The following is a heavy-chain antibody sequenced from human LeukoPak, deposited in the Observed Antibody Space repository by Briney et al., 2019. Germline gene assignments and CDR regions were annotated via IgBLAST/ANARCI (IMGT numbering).Heavy chain of an antibody. V-gene: IGHV3-66*01. CDR1: GFTVSTNY. J-gene: IGHJ4*02. D-gene: IGHD4-17*01. CDR3: ARGFRSVTTWGYFDY. CDR2: IYSGGGT. Sequence: AGGSLRLSCAASGFTVSTNYMSWVRQAPGKGLEWVSLIYSGGGTYYADSVKGRFTISRDNSRNTLSLQMNSLRVGDTAVYYCARGFRSVTTWGYFDYWGQGALVTVSS.